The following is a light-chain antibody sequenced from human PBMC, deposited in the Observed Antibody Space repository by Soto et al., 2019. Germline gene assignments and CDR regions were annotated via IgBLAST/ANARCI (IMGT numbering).Light chain of an antibody. CDR2: DAS. J-gene: IGKJ2*01. V-gene: IGKV1-5*01. CDR3: DPSTNTNKPRM. CDR1: QTISTW. Sequence: DIQVTQSPPTLSASVGDRVTITCRASQTISTWMAWYQQKPGKAPKLLVYDASTLQSGVASRFSRSGSGTEFTLLISGLQPDHSATYYGDPSTNTNKPRMFGQRTKVDI.